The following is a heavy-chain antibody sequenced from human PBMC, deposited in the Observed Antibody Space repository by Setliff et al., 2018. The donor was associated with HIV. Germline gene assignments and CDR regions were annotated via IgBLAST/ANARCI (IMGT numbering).Heavy chain of an antibody. J-gene: IGHJ1*01. D-gene: IGHD7-27*01. CDR1: GFASSGHQ. Sequence: GGSLRLSCAASGFASSGHQMSWVRQAPGKGLEWVAKIKQDGSEKYYVDSGKGRFIISRDNGKSTLFLQMNSLTADDTAVYFCVRDRNGPLGWGQGTLVTVSS. V-gene: IGHV3-7*01. CDR3: VRDRNGPLG. CDR2: IKQDGSEK.